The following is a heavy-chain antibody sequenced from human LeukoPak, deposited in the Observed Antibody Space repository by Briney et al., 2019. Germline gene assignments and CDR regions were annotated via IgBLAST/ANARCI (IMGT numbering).Heavy chain of an antibody. J-gene: IGHJ4*02. D-gene: IGHD2-15*01. V-gene: IGHV3-21*06. CDR1: GFTFSTYA. Sequence: GGSLRLSCTASGFTFSTYAMTWVRQAPGKGLEWISSMSSGSRYIYYADSVRGRFTISRDNAKNSLFLLMNNLRAEDTAIYYCARDRPTGASRVFVVQWGQGTPVTVSS. CDR3: ARDRPTGASRVFVVQ. CDR2: MSSGSRYI.